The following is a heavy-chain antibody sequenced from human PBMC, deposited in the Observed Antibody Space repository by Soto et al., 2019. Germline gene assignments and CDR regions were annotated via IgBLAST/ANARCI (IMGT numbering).Heavy chain of an antibody. CDR3: ARERRSGYYYYGMDV. CDR2: IWYDGSNK. Sequence: ESGGGVVQPGKSLRLSCAASGFTFSTYGMHWVRQAPGKGLEWVAVIWYDGSNKYYADSVKGRFTISRDNSKNTLYLQMNSLRAEDTAVYYCARERRSGYYYYGMDVWGQGTTVTFSS. V-gene: IGHV3-33*01. CDR1: GFTFSTYG. D-gene: IGHD3-10*01. J-gene: IGHJ6*02.